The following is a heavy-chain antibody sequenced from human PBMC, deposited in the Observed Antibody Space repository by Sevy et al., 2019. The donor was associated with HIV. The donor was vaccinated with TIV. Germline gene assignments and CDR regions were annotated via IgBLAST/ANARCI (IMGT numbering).Heavy chain of an antibody. J-gene: IGHJ6*02. Sequence: GGSLRLSCAASGFTFSSYEMNWVRQAPGKGLEWVSYVSSSADTIYYADSVRGRFTISRDNAKKSLYLQMNSLRAEDTAVYYCAKRGGQFYLGMDVWGQGTTVTVS. V-gene: IGHV3-48*03. D-gene: IGHD3-16*01. CDR2: VSSSADTI. CDR1: GFTFSSYE. CDR3: AKRGGQFYLGMDV.